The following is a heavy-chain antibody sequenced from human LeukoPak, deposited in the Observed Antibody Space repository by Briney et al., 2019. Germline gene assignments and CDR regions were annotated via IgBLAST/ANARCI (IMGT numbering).Heavy chain of an antibody. CDR2: IVGSGDST. V-gene: IGHV3-23*01. Sequence: GGSLRLSCAASGFTFSSYAMSWVRQAPGEGPEWVSAIVGSGDSTYYADSVKGRFTISRDNSKNTLYLQMNSLRDEDTAVYYCARDSHGYSSGWYVVYFQHWGQGTLVTVSS. CDR3: ARDSHGYSSGWYVVYFQH. J-gene: IGHJ1*01. D-gene: IGHD6-19*01. CDR1: GFTFSSYA.